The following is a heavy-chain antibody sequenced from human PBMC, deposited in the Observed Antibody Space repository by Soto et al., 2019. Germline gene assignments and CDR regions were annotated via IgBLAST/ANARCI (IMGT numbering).Heavy chain of an antibody. CDR2: ISYDGSNK. J-gene: IGHJ4*02. CDR3: AKDLGSGSYLTYFDY. Sequence: QVQLVESGGGVVQPGRSLRLSCAASGFTFSSYGMHWVRQAPGKGLEWGAVISYDGSNKYYADSVKGRFTISRDNSKNTLYLQMNSLRAEDTAVYYCAKDLGSGSYLTYFDYWGQGTLVTVSS. D-gene: IGHD3-10*01. V-gene: IGHV3-30*18. CDR1: GFTFSSYG.